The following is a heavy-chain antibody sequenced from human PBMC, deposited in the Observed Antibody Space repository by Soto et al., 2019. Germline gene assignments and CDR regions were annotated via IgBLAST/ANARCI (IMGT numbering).Heavy chain of an antibody. D-gene: IGHD2-15*01. CDR1: GFTFGLYG. Sequence: PWGSLRLSCSASGFTFGLYGLHWVRRAPGKGLEWVAIILYDGSIKFYADSVKGRFTISRDNSKNTVSLQMSSLRAEDTAVYYCAREGLKLRRDLDFWGQGTVVTVSS. CDR3: AREGLKLRRDLDF. V-gene: IGHV3-33*05. J-gene: IGHJ4*02. CDR2: ILYDGSIK.